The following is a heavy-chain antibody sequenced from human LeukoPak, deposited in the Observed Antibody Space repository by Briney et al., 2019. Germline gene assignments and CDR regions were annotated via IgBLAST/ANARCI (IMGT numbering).Heavy chain of an antibody. Sequence: GGSLRLSCEASGFSFTIYAMSWVRQAPGKGLEWVSGISSSSVDKHYADSVKGRFRVSRDNSKSTLYMEMNSLRTEDTAFYFWASGTYRLGDYWGQGTLFAVSS. CDR1: GFSFTIYA. V-gene: IGHV3-23*01. CDR3: ASGTYRLGDY. J-gene: IGHJ4*02. CDR2: ISSSSVDK. D-gene: IGHD3-10*01.